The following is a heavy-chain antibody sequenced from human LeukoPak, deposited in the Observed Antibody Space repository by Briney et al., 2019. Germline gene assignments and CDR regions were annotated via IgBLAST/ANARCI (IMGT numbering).Heavy chain of an antibody. J-gene: IGHJ6*02. CDR3: ARQFRSGWSFGLDV. V-gene: IGHV4-38-2*02. D-gene: IGHD6-19*01. CDR1: GYSISSGYY. CDR2: IYHSGST. Sequence: SETLSLTCTVSGYSISSGYYWGWIRQPPGKGLEWIGSIYHSGSTYYNPSLKSRVTISVDTSKNNQLSLKLSSVTAADTAVYYCARQFRSGWSFGLDVWGQGATVTVSS.